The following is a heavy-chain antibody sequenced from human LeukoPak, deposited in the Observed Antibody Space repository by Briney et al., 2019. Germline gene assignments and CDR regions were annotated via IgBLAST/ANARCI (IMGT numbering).Heavy chain of an antibody. D-gene: IGHD2-2*02. Sequence: SETLSLTCTVSGGSISSYYWSWIRQPPGKGLEWIGYIYYTGSTNYNPSLRSRVTISVDTSKNQFSLKLSSVTAADTAVYYCARGYCSSTSCYSGPNYYYYMDVWGKGTTVTVSS. J-gene: IGHJ6*03. CDR3: ARGYCSSTSCYSGPNYYYYMDV. V-gene: IGHV4-59*12. CDR1: GGSISSYY. CDR2: IYYTGST.